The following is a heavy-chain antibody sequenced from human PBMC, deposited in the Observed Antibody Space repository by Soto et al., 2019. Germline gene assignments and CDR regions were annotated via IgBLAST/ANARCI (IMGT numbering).Heavy chain of an antibody. CDR3: ARGFSSWYTTYNWFDP. CDR1: GGSISSYY. V-gene: IGHV4-59*01. D-gene: IGHD6-13*01. CDR2: IYYSGST. J-gene: IGHJ5*02. Sequence: SETLSLTCTVSGGSISSYYWSWIRQPPGNGLEWIGYIYYSGSTNYNPSLKSRVTISVDTSKNQFSLKLSSVTAADTAVYYCARGFSSWYTTYNWFDPWGQGTLVTVSS.